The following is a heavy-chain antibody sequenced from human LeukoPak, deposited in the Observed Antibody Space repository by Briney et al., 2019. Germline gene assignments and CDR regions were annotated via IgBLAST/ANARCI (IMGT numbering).Heavy chain of an antibody. D-gene: IGHD3-3*01. V-gene: IGHV3-23*01. Sequence: GGSLTLSCAASGFSFSVYAMSWVRQAPGRGLGWVSSITGSGGRTYYTNSVQGRFTISRENFKNTVYLEMNNLGAEDTALHYCAKGGQDFDFWRFDYWGQGNLVIVSS. CDR1: GFSFSVYA. CDR3: AKGGQDFDFWRFDY. J-gene: IGHJ4*02. CDR2: ITGSGGRT.